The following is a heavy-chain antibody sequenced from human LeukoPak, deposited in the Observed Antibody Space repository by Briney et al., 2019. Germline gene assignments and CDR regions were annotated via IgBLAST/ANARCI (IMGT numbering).Heavy chain of an antibody. Sequence: GESLQISCKGSAYTFINYWIGWVRQMPGKGREWMGIIFPADSYTRYSPSFQGQVTISADKSISTVYLQWSSLRASDTAMYYCAICESRGCYFRFDFRGQGTLVTVSS. V-gene: IGHV5-51*01. CDR3: AICESRGCYFRFDF. CDR2: IFPADSYT. D-gene: IGHD3-22*01. J-gene: IGHJ4*02. CDR1: AYTFINYW.